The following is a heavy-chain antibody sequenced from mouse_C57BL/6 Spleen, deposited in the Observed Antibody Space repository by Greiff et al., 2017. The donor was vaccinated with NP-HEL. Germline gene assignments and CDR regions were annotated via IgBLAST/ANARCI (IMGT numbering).Heavy chain of an antibody. J-gene: IGHJ3*01. Sequence: EVKVEESGPGLVKPSQSLSLTCSVTGYSITSGYYWNWIRQFPGNKLEWMGYISYDGSNNYNPSLKNRISITRDTSKNQFFLKLNSVTTEDTATYYCARDDSSGPWFAYWGQGTLVTVSA. D-gene: IGHD3-2*02. CDR1: GYSITSGYY. V-gene: IGHV3-6*01. CDR2: ISYDGSN. CDR3: ARDDSSGPWFAY.